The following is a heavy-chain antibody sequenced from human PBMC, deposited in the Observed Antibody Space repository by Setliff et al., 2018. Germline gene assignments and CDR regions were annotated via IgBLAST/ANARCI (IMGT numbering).Heavy chain of an antibody. CDR2: INSSGGSA. J-gene: IGHJ4*02. Sequence: ASVKVSCKASGYTFTNSIMNWVRQAPGQGLEWMGIINSSGGSASYAPQFQGRITMTRDTSANTVYMELSSLKSEDTAVYYCARAGDAAAGRKGVFEYWGQGTLVTVSS. CDR1: GYTFTNSI. D-gene: IGHD6-13*01. CDR3: ARAGDAAAGRKGVFEY. V-gene: IGHV1-46*01.